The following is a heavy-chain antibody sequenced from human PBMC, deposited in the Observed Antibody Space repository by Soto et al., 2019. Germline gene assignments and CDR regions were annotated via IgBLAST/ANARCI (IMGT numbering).Heavy chain of an antibody. J-gene: IGHJ5*02. CDR3: ARDRYGSGSYYNVNWFDP. V-gene: IGHV1-18*01. CDR2: ISAYNGNT. Sequence: GASVKVSCKASGYTFTSYGISWVRQAPGQGLEWMGWISAYNGNTNYAQKLQGRVTMTTDTSTSTAYMELRSLRSDDTAVYYCARDRYGSGSYYNVNWFDPWGQGTLVTVSS. CDR1: GYTFTSYG. D-gene: IGHD3-10*01.